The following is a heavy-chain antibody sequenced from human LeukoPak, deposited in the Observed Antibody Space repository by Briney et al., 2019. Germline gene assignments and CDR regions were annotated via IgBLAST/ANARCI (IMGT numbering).Heavy chain of an antibody. CDR2: IYYSGST. J-gene: IGHJ5*02. D-gene: IGHD3-22*01. V-gene: IGHV4-59*08. Sequence: SETLPLTCTVSGGSISSYYWSWIRQPPGKGLEWIGYIYYSGSTNYNPSLKSRVTISVDTSKNQFSLKLSSVTAADTAVYYCARPGSTEYYYDSSGYNNWFDPWGQGTLVTVSS. CDR1: GGSISSYY. CDR3: ARPGSTEYYYDSSGYNNWFDP.